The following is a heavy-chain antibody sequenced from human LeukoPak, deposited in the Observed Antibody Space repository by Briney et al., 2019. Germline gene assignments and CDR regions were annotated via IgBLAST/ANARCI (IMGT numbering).Heavy chain of an antibody. V-gene: IGHV3-23*01. Sequence: GGSLRLSCAASGLSLSTFAMSWVRQGPARGLEWVSSIRGNGETFYADSVKGRFTISRDNSKNTLYLQMNSLRAGDTAVYYCAKDGPSSPSNFYYYYTMDVWGKGTAVTVSS. CDR2: IRGNGET. CDR1: GLSLSTFA. CDR3: AKDGPSSPSNFYYYYTMDV. J-gene: IGHJ6*03. D-gene: IGHD2-2*01.